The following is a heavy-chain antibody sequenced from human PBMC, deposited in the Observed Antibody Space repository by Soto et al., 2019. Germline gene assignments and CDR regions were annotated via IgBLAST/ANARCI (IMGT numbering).Heavy chain of an antibody. CDR2: IGTAGDT. Sequence: EVQLVESGGGLVQPGGSLRLSCAASGFTFSSYDMHWVRQATGKGLEWVSAIGTAGDTYYPGSVKGRLTISRENAKNSLYLQMNSLRAGDTALYYCARGWLATGGSLSYMDVWGKGTTVTVSS. CDR1: GFTFSSYD. J-gene: IGHJ6*03. V-gene: IGHV3-13*01. D-gene: IGHD6-13*01. CDR3: ARGWLATGGSLSYMDV.